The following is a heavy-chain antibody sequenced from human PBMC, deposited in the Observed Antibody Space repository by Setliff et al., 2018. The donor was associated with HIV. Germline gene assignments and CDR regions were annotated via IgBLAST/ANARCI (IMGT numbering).Heavy chain of an antibody. V-gene: IGHV3-74*01. J-gene: IGHJ4*02. CDR2: INNDGSYA. CDR3: ARGSGYYYFDN. CDR1: GFTFSSYW. Sequence: PGGSLRLSCAASGFTFSSYWMHWVRQAPGKGLVWVSRINNDGSYASYADSVKGRFTISRDNAKNSLYLQMNSLRAEDTAVYYCARGSGYYYFDNWGQGALVTVSS. D-gene: IGHD3-22*01.